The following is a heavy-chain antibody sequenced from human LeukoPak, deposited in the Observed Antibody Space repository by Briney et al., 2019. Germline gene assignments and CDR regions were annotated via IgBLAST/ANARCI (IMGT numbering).Heavy chain of an antibody. Sequence: SETLSLTCTVSGGSISSYFWSWIRQPPGKGLEWIGYIYYSGSTNYNPSLKSRVTISIDKSKTQFSLRLSSVTAADTAVYYCARGYYYFDYWGQGTLVTVSS. J-gene: IGHJ4*02. CDR3: ARGYYYFDY. CDR2: IYYSGST. CDR1: GGSISSYF. V-gene: IGHV4-59*08. D-gene: IGHD2-15*01.